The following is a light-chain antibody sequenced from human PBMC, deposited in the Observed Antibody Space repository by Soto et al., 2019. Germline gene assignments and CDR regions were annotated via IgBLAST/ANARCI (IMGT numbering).Light chain of an antibody. CDR1: QSISSY. CDR2: AAS. CDR3: QQSYSTPVT. V-gene: IGKV1-39*01. J-gene: IGKJ1*01. Sequence: DIQMTQSPSSLSASVGDRVTITCRASQSISSYLNWYQQKPGKAPKLLIYAASSLQSGVPSRFSGSGSGTDFTLTISRLQPEDFATYYCQQSYSTPVTFGQGTKVEIQ.